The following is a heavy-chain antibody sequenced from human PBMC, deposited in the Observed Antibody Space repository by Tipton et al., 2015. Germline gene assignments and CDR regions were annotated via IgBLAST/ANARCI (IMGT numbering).Heavy chain of an antibody. CDR1: GFTFTNYA. CDR2: ISGFDGST. D-gene: IGHD4-17*01. V-gene: IGHV3-23*01. CDR3: AKVFSLYGDYVAVDY. Sequence: SLRLSCADSGFTFTNYAMAWIRQATVKGLEWVSTISGFDGSTYYTDSVKSRFTISRDNSKNTLYLQMNNLRAEDTALYYCAKVFSLYGDYVAVDYWGQGTLVTVSS. J-gene: IGHJ4*02.